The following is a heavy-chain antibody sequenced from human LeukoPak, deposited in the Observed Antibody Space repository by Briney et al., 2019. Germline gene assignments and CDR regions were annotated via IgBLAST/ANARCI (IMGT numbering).Heavy chain of an antibody. D-gene: IGHD2-15*01. CDR2: ICLDGRI. CDR3: ASQGGLRNDF. Sequence: PSETLSLTCGVSGGSITTRGCWCWVRQPPGKGLEWIGEICLDGRIHYTPSLKSRISISIDRSKAQFSLNLISVTAADMAIYFCASQGGLRNDFWGQGILVTVSS. V-gene: IGHV4-4*02. CDR1: GGSITTRGC. J-gene: IGHJ4*02.